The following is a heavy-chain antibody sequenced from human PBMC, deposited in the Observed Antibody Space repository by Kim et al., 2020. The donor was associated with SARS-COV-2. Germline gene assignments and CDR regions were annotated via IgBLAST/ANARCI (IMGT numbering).Heavy chain of an antibody. Sequence: EYVKGRFTIARDNTRNTLYLQMNSLRAEDTAVYYGARLNREYSSDNNLDDWGQGTMVTVSS. D-gene: IGHD6-19*01. V-gene: IGHV3-30*01. CDR3: ARLNREYSSDNNLDD. J-gene: IGHJ4*02.